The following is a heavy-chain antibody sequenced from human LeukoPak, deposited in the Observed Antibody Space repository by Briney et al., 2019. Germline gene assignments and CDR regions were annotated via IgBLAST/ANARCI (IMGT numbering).Heavy chain of an antibody. CDR2: IYYTGSI. J-gene: IGHJ4*02. Sequence: PSETLSLTCTVSGGSINSSSYYWGWIRQPPGKGLEWIGSIYYTGSIYYNPSLKSRVTISVDTSKNQFSLKLSSVTAADTAVYYCVRSREQWLVDYWGQGTLATLSS. V-gene: IGHV4-39*01. CDR3: VRSREQWLVDY. D-gene: IGHD6-19*01. CDR1: GGSINSSSYY.